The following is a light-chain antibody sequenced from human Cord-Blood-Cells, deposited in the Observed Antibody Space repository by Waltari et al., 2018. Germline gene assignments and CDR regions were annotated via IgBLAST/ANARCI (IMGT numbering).Light chain of an antibody. V-gene: IGKV4-1*01. CDR3: QQYYSTPPT. Sequence: DIVMTQSPDSLAVPLGERATINCNASQSVLYSSNNKNYLAWYQQKPGQPPKLLIYWASTRESGVPDRFSGSGSGTDFTLTISSLQAEDVAVYYCQQYYSTPPTFGQGTKVEIK. CDR1: QSVLYSSNNKNY. CDR2: WAS. J-gene: IGKJ1*01.